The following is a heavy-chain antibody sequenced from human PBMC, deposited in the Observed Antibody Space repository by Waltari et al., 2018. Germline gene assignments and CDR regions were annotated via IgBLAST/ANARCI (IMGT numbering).Heavy chain of an antibody. CDR3: ARTDRRGGSYYTVYYYYMDV. D-gene: IGHD1-26*01. J-gene: IGHJ6*03. CDR1: GFTFSSYS. CDR2: ISSSSSYI. V-gene: IGHV3-21*01. Sequence: EVQLVESGGGLVKPGGSLRLSCAASGFTFSSYSMNWVRQAPGTGMEWVSSISSSSSYIYYADSVKGRFTISRDNAKNSLYLQMNSLRAEDTAVYYCARTDRRGGSYYTVYYYYMDVWGKGTTVTVSS.